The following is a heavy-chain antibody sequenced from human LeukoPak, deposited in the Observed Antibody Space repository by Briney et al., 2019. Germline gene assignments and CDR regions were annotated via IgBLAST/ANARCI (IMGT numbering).Heavy chain of an antibody. CDR1: GYTFTSYA. D-gene: IGHD3-9*01. CDR2: ISYDGSNK. V-gene: IGHV3-30*16. Sequence: SCKASGYTFTSYAMNWVRQAPGQGLEWMAVISYDGSNKYYADSVKGRFTISRDNSKNTLYLQMNSLRAEDTAVYYCARERGLRYFDWTFDYWGQGTLVTVSS. J-gene: IGHJ4*02. CDR3: ARERGLRYFDWTFDY.